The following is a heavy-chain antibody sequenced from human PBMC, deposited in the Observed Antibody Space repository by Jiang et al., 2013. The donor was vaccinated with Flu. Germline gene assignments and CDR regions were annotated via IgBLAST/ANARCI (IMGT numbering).Heavy chain of an antibody. CDR2: IYHSGST. CDR1: GGSISSSNW. CDR3: ARDQDGSYDYFDY. V-gene: IGHV4-4*02. D-gene: IGHD1-26*01. J-gene: IGHJ4*02. Sequence: GSGLVKPSGTLSLTCAVSGGSISSSNWWSWVRQPPGKGLEWIGEIYHSGSTNYNPSLKSRVTISVDKSKNQFSLKLSSVTAADTAVYYCARDQDGSYDYFDYWGQGTLVTVSS.